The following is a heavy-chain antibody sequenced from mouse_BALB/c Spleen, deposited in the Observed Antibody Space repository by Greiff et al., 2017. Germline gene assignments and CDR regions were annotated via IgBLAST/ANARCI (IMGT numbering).Heavy chain of an antibody. CDR1: GFTFSSYG. D-gene: IGHD2-3*01. J-gene: IGHJ4*01. CDR2: INSNGGST. V-gene: IGHV5-6-3*01. CDR3: ARDRGYSYAMDY. Sequence: EVKLVESGGGLVQPGGSLKLSCAASGFTFSSYGMSWVRQTPDKRLELVATINSNGGSTYYPDSVKGRFTISRDNAKNTLYLQMSSLKSEDTAMYYCARDRGYSYAMDYWGQGTSVTVSS.